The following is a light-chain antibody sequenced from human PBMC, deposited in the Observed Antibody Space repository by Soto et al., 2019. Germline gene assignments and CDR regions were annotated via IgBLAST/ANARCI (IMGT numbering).Light chain of an antibody. CDR2: DVS. V-gene: IGLV2-11*01. CDR3: TSYTSSFTHL. J-gene: IGLJ1*01. Sequence: QSVLTQPRSVSGSPGQSVTISCTGTSSDVGGYNYVSWYQQHPGKAPKLMIYDVSKRPSGVPDRFSGSKSGNTASLSISGLQAEDEADYYCTSYTSSFTHLFGTGTKVTVL. CDR1: SSDVGGYNY.